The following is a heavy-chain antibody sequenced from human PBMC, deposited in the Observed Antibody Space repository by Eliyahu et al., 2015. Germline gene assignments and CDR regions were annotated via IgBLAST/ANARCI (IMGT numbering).Heavy chain of an antibody. Sequence: QVQLVQSGAEVKKPGASVKVSCKASGYTFTTYYIHWVRQAPGQGLEWMGIINPRDGITNYAQKFQGRVSMTRDKSTSTVYMDLSSLRSEDTAVYYCATDPYNNTPDAFDMWGLGTMVTVSS. CDR2: INPRDGIT. J-gene: IGHJ3*02. V-gene: IGHV1-46*01. CDR1: GYTFTTYY. D-gene: IGHD1-1*01. CDR3: ATDPYNNTPDAFDM.